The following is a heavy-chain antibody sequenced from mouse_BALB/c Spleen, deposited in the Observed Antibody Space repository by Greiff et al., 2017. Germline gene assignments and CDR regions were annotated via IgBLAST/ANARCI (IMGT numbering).Heavy chain of an antibody. CDR1: GFTFSSFG. CDR2: ISSGSSTI. V-gene: IGHV5-17*02. CDR3: ARSPQGYYYAMDY. D-gene: IGHD2-2*01. Sequence: EVHLVESGGGLVQPGGSRKLSCAASGFTFSSFGMHWVRQAPEKGLEWVAYISSGSSTIYYADTVKGRFTISRDNPKNTLFLQMTSLRSEDTAMYYCARSPQGYYYAMDYWGQGTSVTVSS. J-gene: IGHJ4*01.